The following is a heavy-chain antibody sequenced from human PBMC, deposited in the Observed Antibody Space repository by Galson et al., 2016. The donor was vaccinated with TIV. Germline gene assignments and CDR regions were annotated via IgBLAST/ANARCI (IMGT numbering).Heavy chain of an antibody. J-gene: IGHJ4*02. CDR3: ARDGEGGFDY. CDR2: IKQDGGEK. CDR1: GFSFSNDW. D-gene: IGHD3-10*01. Sequence: SLRLSCAASGFSFSNDWMSWVRQAPGKGLEWVANIKQDGGEKYYVDSVKGRFTISRDNAENSVNLQMNSLRAEDTAVYYCARDGEGGFDYWGQGTLVTVSS. V-gene: IGHV3-7*01.